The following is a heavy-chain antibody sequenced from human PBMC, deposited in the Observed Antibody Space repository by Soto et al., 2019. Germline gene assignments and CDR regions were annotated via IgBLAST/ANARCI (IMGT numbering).Heavy chain of an antibody. Sequence: PGESLKISCKGSGYSFTSYWISWVRQMPGKGLEWMGRIDPSDSYTNYSPSFQGHVTISADKSISTAYLQWSSLKASDAAMYYCARLIGDILPGYTYYGMDVWGQGTTVTVSS. J-gene: IGHJ6*02. D-gene: IGHD3-9*01. CDR2: IDPSDSYT. CDR1: GYSFTSYW. V-gene: IGHV5-10-1*01. CDR3: ARLIGDILPGYTYYGMDV.